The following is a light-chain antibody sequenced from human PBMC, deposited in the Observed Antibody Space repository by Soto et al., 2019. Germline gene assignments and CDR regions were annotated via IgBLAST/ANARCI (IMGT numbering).Light chain of an antibody. CDR2: DVT. CDR3: CSYAGSYTLI. J-gene: IGLJ2*01. Sequence: QSALTQPRSVSGSPGQSVTISCTGTSSDVGGYNYVSWYQQHPGKVPKVIIYDVTKRPSGVPDRFSASKSGNTASLTISGLQAEDEADYYCCSYAGSYTLIFGGGTKVTVL. CDR1: SSDVGGYNY. V-gene: IGLV2-11*01.